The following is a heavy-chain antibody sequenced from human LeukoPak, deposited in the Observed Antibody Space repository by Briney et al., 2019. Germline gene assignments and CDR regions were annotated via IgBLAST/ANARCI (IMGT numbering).Heavy chain of an antibody. D-gene: IGHD2-2*02. CDR1: GYTFTSYD. V-gene: IGHV1-8*03. J-gene: IGHJ6*03. Sequence: ASVKVSCKASGYTFTSYDINWVRQATGQGLEWMGWMNPNSDNTGYAQRFQGRVTITRNTSISTAYMELSSLRSEDTAVYYCARGEYTRPGYYMDVWGKGTTVTVSS. CDR3: ARGEYTRPGYYMDV. CDR2: MNPNSDNT.